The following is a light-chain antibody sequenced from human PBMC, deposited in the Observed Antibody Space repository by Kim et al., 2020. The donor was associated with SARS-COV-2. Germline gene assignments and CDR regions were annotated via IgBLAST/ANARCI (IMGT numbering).Light chain of an antibody. J-gene: IGKJ1*01. CDR3: QHFGSSPWT. Sequence: EIVLTQSPGTLSLSPGERATLSCRASQSVYLSFLAWYQKRPDPARRLLIFRATRTATGIPGCCSGSGAGADFTPTISILAPEDFAVYYWQHFGSSPWTFGQGTKVDIK. CDR2: RAT. CDR1: QSVYLSF. V-gene: IGKV3-20*01.